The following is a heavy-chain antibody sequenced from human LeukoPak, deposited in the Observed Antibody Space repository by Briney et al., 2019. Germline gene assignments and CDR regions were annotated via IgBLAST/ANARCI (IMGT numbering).Heavy chain of an antibody. CDR1: GFTFSSYE. J-gene: IGHJ6*02. CDR3: ARERGPKYYYYGMDV. CDR2: ISSSGSTI. V-gene: IGHV3-48*03. Sequence: GGSLRLSCAASGFTFSSYEMNWVRQAPGKGLEWVSYISSSGSTIYYADSVKGRFTISGDNAKNSLYLQMNSLRAEDTAVYYCARERGPKYYYYGMDVWGQGTTVTVSS. D-gene: IGHD3-10*01.